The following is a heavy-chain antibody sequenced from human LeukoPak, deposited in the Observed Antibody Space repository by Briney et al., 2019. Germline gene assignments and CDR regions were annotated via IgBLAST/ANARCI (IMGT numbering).Heavy chain of an antibody. J-gene: IGHJ4*02. D-gene: IGHD3-10*01. CDR2: INAGNGNT. CDR3: ARVLPAIGLWFEEYRYYFDY. V-gene: IGHV1-3*01. CDR1: GYTFTSYA. Sequence: ASVKVSCKASGYTFTSYAMHWVRQAPGQRLEWMGWINAGNGNTKYSQKFQGRVTITRDTSASTAYMELSSLRSEDTAVYYCARVLPAIGLWFEEYRYYFDYWGQGTLVTVSS.